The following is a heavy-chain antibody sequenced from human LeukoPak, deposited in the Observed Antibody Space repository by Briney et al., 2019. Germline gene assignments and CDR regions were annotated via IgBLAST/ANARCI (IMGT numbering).Heavy chain of an antibody. CDR1: RYTFTGYY. CDR3: ARVPPESLRFLEWNSPLHY. V-gene: IGHV1-2*02. D-gene: IGHD3-3*01. Sequence: ASVNVSYQPSRYTFTGYYMLWGLEAAGHRLEGRGWFNPTRGCTNYAQKFPGRVTMTRDTSLSTAYMELNTLRSADTAVYYCARVPPESLRFLEWNSPLHYWGQGNLVTVSS. J-gene: IGHJ4*02. CDR2: FNPTRGCT.